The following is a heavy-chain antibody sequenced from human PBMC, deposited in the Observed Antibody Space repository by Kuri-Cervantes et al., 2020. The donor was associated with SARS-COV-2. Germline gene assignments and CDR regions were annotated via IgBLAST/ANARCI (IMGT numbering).Heavy chain of an antibody. Sequence: GGSLRLSCAASGFTFSSYAMHWVRQAPGKGLEWVAVISYDGSNKYYADSVKGRFTISRDNSKNTLYLQMNSLRAEDTAVYYCARGYCSSTSCYSGYMDVWGKGTTVTVSS. D-gene: IGHD2-2*01. J-gene: IGHJ6*03. V-gene: IGHV3-30*04. CDR3: ARGYCSSTSCYSGYMDV. CDR2: ISYDGSNK. CDR1: GFTFSSYA.